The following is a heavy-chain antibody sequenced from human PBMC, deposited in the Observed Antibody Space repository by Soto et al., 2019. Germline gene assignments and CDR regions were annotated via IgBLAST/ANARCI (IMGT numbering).Heavy chain of an antibody. D-gene: IGHD2-2*01. CDR3: ARGQPLAPSSFDY. Sequence: ASVTVSCQASGYIFGRYAMHWVRQAPGQRLEWMGWINAGNGNTKYSQKFQGRVTITRDTSASTAYMELSSLRSEDTAVYYCARGQPLAPSSFDYWGQGTLVTVSS. J-gene: IGHJ4*02. V-gene: IGHV1-3*01. CDR1: GYIFGRYA. CDR2: INAGNGNT.